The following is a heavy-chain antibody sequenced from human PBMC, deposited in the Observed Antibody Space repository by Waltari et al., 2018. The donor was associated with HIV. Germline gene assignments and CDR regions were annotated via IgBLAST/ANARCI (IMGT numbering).Heavy chain of an antibody. Sequence: QVQLQESGPGLVEPSEPLSLTCAVSGYPISGGYYWDWVRQPPGKGLEWIGSIYPSGSTYYNPSLKSRVIISVDTSKNQFSLRLNSVTAADTAVDYCARRAVAGTNWFDPWGQGTLVTVPS. V-gene: IGHV4-38-2*01. CDR2: IYPSGST. CDR3: ARRAVAGTNWFDP. J-gene: IGHJ5*02. D-gene: IGHD6-19*01. CDR1: GYPISGGYY.